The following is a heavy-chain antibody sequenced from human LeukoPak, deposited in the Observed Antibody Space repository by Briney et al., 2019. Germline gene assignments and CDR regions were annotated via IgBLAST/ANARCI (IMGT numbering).Heavy chain of an antibody. D-gene: IGHD2/OR15-2a*01. CDR2: ISGSGGST. Sequence: PGGSLRLSCAASGFTFSSYGMSWVRQAPGKGLEWVSAISGSGGSTYYADSVKGRLTISRDNSKNTLYLQMNSLRAEDTALYFCARGAFYDYWGQGTLVTVSS. CDR1: GFTFSSYG. CDR3: ARGAFYDY. J-gene: IGHJ4*02. V-gene: IGHV3-23*01.